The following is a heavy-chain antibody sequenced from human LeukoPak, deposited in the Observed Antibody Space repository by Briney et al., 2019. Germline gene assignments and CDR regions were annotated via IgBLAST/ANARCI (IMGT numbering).Heavy chain of an antibody. J-gene: IGHJ3*02. CDR1: GFTFSSYG. CDR3: AKDPNDYGDYLASDI. D-gene: IGHD4-17*01. V-gene: IGHV3-30*02. CDR2: IRYDGSNK. Sequence: GGSLRLSCAASGFTFSSYGMHWVRQAPGKGLEWVAFIRYDGSNKYYADSVKGRFTISRYNSKNTLYLQMNSLRAEDTAVYYCAKDPNDYGDYLASDIWGQGTIFTVSP.